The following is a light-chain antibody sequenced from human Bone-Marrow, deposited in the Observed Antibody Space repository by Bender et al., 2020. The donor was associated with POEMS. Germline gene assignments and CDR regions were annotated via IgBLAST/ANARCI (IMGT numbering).Light chain of an antibody. CDR2: DVT. J-gene: IGLJ1*01. V-gene: IGLV2-11*01. CDR3: CSFAGVGV. Sequence: QSALTQPRSVSGSRGQSVTISCTGTSSDVGGYNYVSWYQHHPGKAPKLMIFDVTKRPSGVPDRFSGSKAGNTASLTISGLQAADEADYYCCSFAGVGVFGIGTKVTVL. CDR1: SSDVGGYNY.